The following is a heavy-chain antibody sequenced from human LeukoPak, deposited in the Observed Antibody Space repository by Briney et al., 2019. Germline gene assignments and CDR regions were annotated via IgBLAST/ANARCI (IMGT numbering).Heavy chain of an antibody. Sequence: GGSLRLSCAASGFTVSSNYMSWVRQAPGKGLEWVSVIYSGGSTYYADSVKGRFTISRDNSKNTLYLQMNSLRAEDTAVYYCARGMGGADYYDSSGFLSPPLYWGQGTLVTVSS. V-gene: IGHV3-66*01. CDR1: GFTVSSNY. J-gene: IGHJ4*02. D-gene: IGHD3-22*01. CDR3: ARGMGGADYYDSSGFLSPPLY. CDR2: IYSGGST.